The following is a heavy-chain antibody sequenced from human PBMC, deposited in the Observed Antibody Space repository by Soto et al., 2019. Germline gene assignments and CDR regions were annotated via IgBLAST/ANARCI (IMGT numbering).Heavy chain of an antibody. CDR3: ARDGDYYGSGSRMDV. J-gene: IGHJ6*02. Sequence: KVSCKASGYTFTGYYMHWVRQAPGQGLEWMGWINPNSGGTNYAQKFQGWVTMTRDTSISTAYMELSRLRSDDTAVYYCARDGDYYGSGSRMDVWGQGTTVTVSS. CDR1: GYTFTGYY. D-gene: IGHD3-10*01. CDR2: INPNSGGT. V-gene: IGHV1-2*04.